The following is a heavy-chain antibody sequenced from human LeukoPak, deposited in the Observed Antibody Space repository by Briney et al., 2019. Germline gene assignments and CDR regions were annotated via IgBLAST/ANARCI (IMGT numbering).Heavy chain of an antibody. Sequence: GGSLRLSCAASGFTVSSNFMSWVRQAPGKGLEWVSVIYSGGATYYADSVKGRFIISRDNSKNTLYLQLSSLRAEDTAVYYCARHDSSGYPGRLHGMVVWGQGTTVTASS. J-gene: IGHJ6*02. CDR1: GFTVSSNF. CDR3: ARHDSSGYPGRLHGMVV. V-gene: IGHV3-66*04. D-gene: IGHD3-22*01. CDR2: IYSGGAT.